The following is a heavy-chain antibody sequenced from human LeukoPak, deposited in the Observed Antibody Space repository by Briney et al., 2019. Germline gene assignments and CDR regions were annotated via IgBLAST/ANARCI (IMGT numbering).Heavy chain of an antibody. CDR1: GFTFSSYS. CDR2: ISGSGGST. D-gene: IGHD1-26*01. Sequence: GGSLRLSCAASGFTFSSYSMNWVRQAPGKGLEWVSAISGSGGSTYYADSVKGRFTISRDNSKNTLYLQMNSLRAEDTAVYYCAKDRPPPLSGSYLYWGQGTLVTVSS. V-gene: IGHV3-23*01. CDR3: AKDRPPPLSGSYLY. J-gene: IGHJ4*02.